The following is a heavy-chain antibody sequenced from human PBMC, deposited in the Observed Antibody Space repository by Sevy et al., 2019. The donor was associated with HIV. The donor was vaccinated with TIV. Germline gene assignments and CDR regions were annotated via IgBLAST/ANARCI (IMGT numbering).Heavy chain of an antibody. CDR1: GFTFGNYA. CDR3: VKDPRKYAGSLEEYFDH. V-gene: IGHV3-43D*03. D-gene: IGHD3-10*01. Sequence: GGSLRLSCEASGFTFGNYAMHWVRQGPGKGLEWVSVINWDRSSAYYADTVEGRFTLSRDNSKNSRYVEMSSLTVEDTAFYYCVKDPRKYAGSLEEYFDHWGQGTLVTVSS. CDR2: INWDRSSA. J-gene: IGHJ1*01.